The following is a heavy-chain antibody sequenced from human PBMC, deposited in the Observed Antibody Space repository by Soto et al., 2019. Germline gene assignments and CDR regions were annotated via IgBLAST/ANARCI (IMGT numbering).Heavy chain of an antibody. Sequence: QVQLQESGPGLVKPSETLSLTCTVSGGSISSYYWSWIRQPPGKGLEWIGYIYYSGSTNYNPSLKSRVTISVDTSKTQFTLKLSSVTAADTAVYYCARLAVAGTGSTYYYYYGMDVWGQGTTVTVSS. CDR1: GGSISSYY. D-gene: IGHD6-19*01. V-gene: IGHV4-59*01. J-gene: IGHJ6*02. CDR2: IYYSGST. CDR3: ARLAVAGTGSTYYYYYGMDV.